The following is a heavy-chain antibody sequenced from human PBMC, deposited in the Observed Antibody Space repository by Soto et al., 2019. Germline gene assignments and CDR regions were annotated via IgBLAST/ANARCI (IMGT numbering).Heavy chain of an antibody. J-gene: IGHJ3*02. V-gene: IGHV4-39*01. CDR1: GGSISSSSYY. CDR3: ARPPEYCGGECWAFDI. Sequence: PSETLSLTCTVSGGSISSSSYYWGWIRQPPGKGLEWIGSIYYSGSTYYNPSLKSRVTISVDTSKNQFSLTPSSVTAADTAVYYCARPPEYCGGECWAFDIWGQGKMVTVSS. CDR2: IYYSGST. D-gene: IGHD2-21*01.